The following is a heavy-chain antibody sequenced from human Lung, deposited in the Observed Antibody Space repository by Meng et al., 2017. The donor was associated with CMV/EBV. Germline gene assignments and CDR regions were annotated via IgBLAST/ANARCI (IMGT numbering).Heavy chain of an antibody. V-gene: IGHV1-18*01. CDR1: VYTFTNYG. J-gene: IGHJ4*02. CDR3: ARVEVGITSGDY. CDR2: ISAYYGNT. D-gene: IGHD1-26*01. Sequence: QAQLVQSGGEVKKPGASVKGSCKASVYTFTNYGITWVRQAPGQGLEWMGWISAYYGNTNYAQTLQGRLTMTTDTSTSTAYMELRSLRSDDTAVYYCARVEVGITSGDYWGQGTLVTVSS.